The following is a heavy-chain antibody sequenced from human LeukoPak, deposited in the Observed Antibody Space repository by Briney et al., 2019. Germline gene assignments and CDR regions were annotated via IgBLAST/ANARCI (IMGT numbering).Heavy chain of an antibody. CDR3: ARTAARRFDY. V-gene: IGHV1-46*01. D-gene: IGHD6-6*01. J-gene: IGHJ4*02. Sequence: GASVRFPGKALEYPFPSYFMHWGGQAPGQGLEWMGIINPTGGSTTYAQKFQGRVTMTRDTSTSTVYMELSSLRSDDTAVYYCARTAARRFDYWGQGTLVTVSS. CDR2: INPTGGST. CDR1: EYPFPSYF.